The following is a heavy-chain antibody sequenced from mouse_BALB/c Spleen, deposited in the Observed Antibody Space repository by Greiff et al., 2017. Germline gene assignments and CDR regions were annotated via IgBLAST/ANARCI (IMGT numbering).Heavy chain of an antibody. CDR2: ISDGGSYT. CDR1: GFTFSVYY. D-gene: IGHD1-2*01. J-gene: IGHJ4*01. V-gene: IGHV5-4*02. CDR3: ARDGYYYAMDY. Sequence: EVKLVESGGGLVKPGGSLKLSCAASGFTFSVYYMYWVRQTPEKRLEWVATISDGGSYTYYPDSVKGRFTISRDNAKNNLYLQMSSLKSEDTALYYCARDGYYYAMDYWGQGTSVTVSS.